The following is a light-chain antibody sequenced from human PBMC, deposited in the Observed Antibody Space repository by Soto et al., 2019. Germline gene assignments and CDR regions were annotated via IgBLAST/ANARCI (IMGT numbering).Light chain of an antibody. Sequence: EIVLTQSPGTLTLSPGERATLSCRASQSLSSNNLAWYQQRPGQAPRLLIYAAASRAAGVPDRFSGSGSGTEFTLTISRLEPEDFAVYYCQQYGTSPHTFGQGTKVDIK. J-gene: IGKJ2*01. V-gene: IGKV3-20*01. CDR2: AAA. CDR1: QSLSSNN. CDR3: QQYGTSPHT.